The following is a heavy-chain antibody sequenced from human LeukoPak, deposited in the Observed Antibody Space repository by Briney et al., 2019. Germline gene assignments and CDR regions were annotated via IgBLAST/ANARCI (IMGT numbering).Heavy chain of an antibody. J-gene: IGHJ4*02. V-gene: IGHV3-23*01. D-gene: IGHD4-17*01. CDR2: ISGSGGST. CDR3: ANGGLQYGDFDY. CDR1: GFTFSSYA. Sequence: GGSLRLSCAASGFTFSSYAMSWVRQAPGKGLEWVSAISGSGGSTYYAGSVKGRFTISRDNSKNTLYLQMNSLRAEDTAVYYCANGGLQYGDFDYWGQGTLVTVSS.